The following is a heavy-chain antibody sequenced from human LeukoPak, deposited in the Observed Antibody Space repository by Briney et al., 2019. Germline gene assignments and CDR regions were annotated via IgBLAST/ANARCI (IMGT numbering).Heavy chain of an antibody. CDR1: GFTFTSYW. J-gene: IGHJ5*02. CDR2: ISSDGSNT. Sequence: GGSLRLSCAASGFTFTSYWMHWVRQAPGKGLVWVSYISSDGSNTSYADSVKGRFTISRDNSKDTLFLQMNSLRAEDTALYYCAKLPRSSGLPSSWGQGTLVTVSS. V-gene: IGHV3-74*01. D-gene: IGHD3-22*01. CDR3: AKLPRSSGLPSS.